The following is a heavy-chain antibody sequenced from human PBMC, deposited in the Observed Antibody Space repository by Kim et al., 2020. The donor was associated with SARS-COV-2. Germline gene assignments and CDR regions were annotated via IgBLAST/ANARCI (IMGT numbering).Heavy chain of an antibody. V-gene: IGHV3-30*18. Sequence: GGSLRLSCAASGFSLTTYGMHWVRQAPGKGLEWVAVISSDGSNKYYADSVKGQFTITRDIPKNTMSLQMNSLGVEDTDVYYCAKAGIVERWYYLYDWGQGTLVTVSS. CDR2: ISSDGSNK. J-gene: IGHJ4*02. CDR1: GFSLTTYG. D-gene: IGHD3-22*01. CDR3: AKAGIVERWYYLYD.